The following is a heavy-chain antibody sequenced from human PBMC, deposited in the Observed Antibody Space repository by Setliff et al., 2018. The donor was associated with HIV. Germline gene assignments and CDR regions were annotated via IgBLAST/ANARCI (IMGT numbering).Heavy chain of an antibody. D-gene: IGHD1-26*01. V-gene: IGHV4-34*01. CDR2: INHSGST. J-gene: IGHJ4*02. Sequence: SETLSLTCAVYGGSFSGYYWSWIRQPPGKGLEWIGEINHSGSTNYKPSLKSRVTISVDMSKNQFSLKVSPVTAADTAVYYGARGHGVYSGSYLAVYFDYWGQGTLVTVSS. CDR1: GGSFSGYY. CDR3: ARGHGVYSGSYLAVYFDY.